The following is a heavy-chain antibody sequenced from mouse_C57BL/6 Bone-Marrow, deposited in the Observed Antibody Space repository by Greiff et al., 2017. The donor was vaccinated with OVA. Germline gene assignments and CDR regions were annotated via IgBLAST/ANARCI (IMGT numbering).Heavy chain of an antibody. CDR2: IHPNSGST. CDR1: GYTFTSYW. CDR3: ARWAFYAMDY. J-gene: IGHJ4*01. Sequence: QVQLQQPGAELVKPGASVKLSCKASGYTFTSYWMHWVKQRPGQGLEWIGMIHPNSGSTNYNEKFKSKAKLTVDKSASTAYMQLSSLTAEDSAVYDCARWAFYAMDYWGQGTSVTVSS. V-gene: IGHV1-64*01.